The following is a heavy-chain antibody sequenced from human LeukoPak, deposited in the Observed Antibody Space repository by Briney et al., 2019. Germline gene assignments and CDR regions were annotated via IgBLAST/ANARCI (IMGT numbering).Heavy chain of an antibody. CDR1: GFTFSSYA. CDR2: ISGSRDTT. J-gene: IGHJ4*02. V-gene: IGHV3-23*01. CDR3: AKSRGESRGASNY. D-gene: IGHD1-26*01. Sequence: GGSLRLSCAASGFTFSSYAMNWVRQAPWKGLEWVSFISGSRDTTYYADSVKGRFTISRDSSKNTLYLQMNSLRAEDTAVYYCAKSRGESRGASNYWGQGTLVTVSS.